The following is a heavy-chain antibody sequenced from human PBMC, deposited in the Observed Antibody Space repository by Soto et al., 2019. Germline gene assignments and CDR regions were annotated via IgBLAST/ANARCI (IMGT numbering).Heavy chain of an antibody. Sequence: QVQLVESGGGVVQPGRSLRLSCAASGFTFSHHGMHWVRQAPGKGLEWLTVVSSDGSITYDADSVRGRFAISRDNSKNTLYLQMNSLRTDDTAVYYCAKESDYYSNSKWSFDSWGQGILVTVSS. D-gene: IGHD2-21*01. CDR1: GFTFSHHG. V-gene: IGHV3-30*18. CDR3: AKESDYYSNSKWSFDS. CDR2: VSSDGSIT. J-gene: IGHJ4*02.